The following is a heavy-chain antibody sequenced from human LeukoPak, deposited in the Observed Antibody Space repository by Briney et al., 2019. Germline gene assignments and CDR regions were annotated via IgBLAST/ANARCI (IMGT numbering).Heavy chain of an antibody. Sequence: GGSLRLSCAASGFTFSSYSMNWVRQAPGKGLEWVSYISSSSSTIYYADSVKGRFTISRDNAKNSLYLQMNSLRAEDTAVYYCARDQHYYNSGSYYIGLDYWGQGTLVTVYS. V-gene: IGHV3-48*01. D-gene: IGHD3-10*01. CDR3: ARDQHYYNSGSYYIGLDY. J-gene: IGHJ4*02. CDR1: GFTFSSYS. CDR2: ISSSSSTI.